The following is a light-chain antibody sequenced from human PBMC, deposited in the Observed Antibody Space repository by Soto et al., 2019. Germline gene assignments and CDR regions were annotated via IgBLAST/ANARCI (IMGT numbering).Light chain of an antibody. J-gene: IGKJ1*01. CDR2: AAS. Sequence: DIPMTQSPSSLSASVGDRVFITCRASQTIGDYLNWYQQKPGNAPKLLIYAASSSQNGVPSRFSGSGSGTEFTLTISSLQPEDFATYYCQQSYTTPRTFGQGTKVEVK. CDR3: QQSYTTPRT. CDR1: QTIGDY. V-gene: IGKV1-39*01.